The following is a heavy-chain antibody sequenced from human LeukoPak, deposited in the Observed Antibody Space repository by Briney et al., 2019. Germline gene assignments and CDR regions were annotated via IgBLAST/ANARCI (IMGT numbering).Heavy chain of an antibody. Sequence: GGSLRLSCTASGFTFSNYGMAWVRRAPGKGLEWLSVVSSRGDATYYADKAKGRFTISRDNSKNTVSLQMNNLRVDDTATYYCAKDRRLWFGQLLIDSWGQGALFAVSS. CDR1: GFTFSNYG. J-gene: IGHJ4*02. D-gene: IGHD3-10*01. CDR3: AKDRRLWFGQLLIDS. V-gene: IGHV3-23*01. CDR2: VSSRGDAT.